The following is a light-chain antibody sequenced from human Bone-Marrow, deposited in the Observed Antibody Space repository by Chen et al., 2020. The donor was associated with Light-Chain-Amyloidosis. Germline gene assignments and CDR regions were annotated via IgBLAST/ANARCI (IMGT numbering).Light chain of an antibody. CDR1: QDISHY. V-gene: IGKV1-33*01. Sequence: DIQMTQSPSSLSLSIGDRVTITCQASQDISHYLNWYQQKPGKAPKLLIYDASNLETGVPSRFSGSGFGTVFTFTISSLLPEDIATYYCQQYNNLPLTFGGGTKVQIK. CDR2: DAS. CDR3: QQYNNLPLT. J-gene: IGKJ4*01.